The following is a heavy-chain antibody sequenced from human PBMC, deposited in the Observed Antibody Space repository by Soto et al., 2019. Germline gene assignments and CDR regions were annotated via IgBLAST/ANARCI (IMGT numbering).Heavy chain of an antibody. CDR1: GFTFSSYA. J-gene: IGHJ4*02. V-gene: IGHV3-23*01. CDR2: IRGSGGST. D-gene: IGHD1-26*01. CDR3: AKDRGVGRISKVGYFDY. Sequence: EVQLLESGGGLVQPGGSLRLSCAASGFTFSSYAMSWVRQAPGKGLECVSAIRGSGGSTYYADSVKGRFTISRDNFKNTMYLHMNSLRAEDTAVYYCAKDRGVGRISKVGYFDYWGQGTLVSAAS.